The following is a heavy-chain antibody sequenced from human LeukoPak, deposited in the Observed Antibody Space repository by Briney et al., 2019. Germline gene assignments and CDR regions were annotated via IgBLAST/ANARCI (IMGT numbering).Heavy chain of an antibody. V-gene: IGHV3-21*04. Sequence: PGGSLRLSCAASGFTFSSYSMNWVRQAPGKGLEWVSSISRSSNYKYYADSVKGRFTISRDNAKNSLYLQMNSLRAEDTALYYCARSPIDDSSGYHPLPLYFDYWGQGTLVTVSS. CDR1: GFTFSSYS. D-gene: IGHD3-22*01. CDR2: ISRSSNYK. J-gene: IGHJ4*02. CDR3: ARSPIDDSSGYHPLPLYFDY.